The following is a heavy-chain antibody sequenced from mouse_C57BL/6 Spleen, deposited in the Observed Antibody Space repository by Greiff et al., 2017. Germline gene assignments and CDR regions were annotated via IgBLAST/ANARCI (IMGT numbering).Heavy chain of an antibody. J-gene: IGHJ3*01. Sequence: VKLMASGPGLVQPSQSLSITCTVSGFSLTSYGVHWVRQSPGKGRAWLGVIWSGGSTDYNAAFISRLSISKDNSKSQVFFKMNSLQADDTAIYYCARIDYGTSFAYWGQGTLVTVSA. CDR3: ARIDYGTSFAY. CDR1: GFSLTSYG. D-gene: IGHD1-1*01. V-gene: IGHV2-2*01. CDR2: IWSGGST.